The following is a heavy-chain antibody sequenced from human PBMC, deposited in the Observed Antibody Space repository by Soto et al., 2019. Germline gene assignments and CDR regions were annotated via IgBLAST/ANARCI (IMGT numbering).Heavy chain of an antibody. V-gene: IGHV3-33*01. J-gene: IGHJ3*02. D-gene: IGHD3-16*01. CDR2: IWYDGSDK. Sequence: QVHLVESGGGVVQPGRSLRLSCAASGFTFRSYGMHWVRQAPDKGLEWVAVIWYDGSDKYYADSMKGRFTISRDNSKNTLYLQMNSLRAEDTAVYYCARDPSFGAFDIWGQGIVVSVSA. CDR3: ARDPSFGAFDI. CDR1: GFTFRSYG.